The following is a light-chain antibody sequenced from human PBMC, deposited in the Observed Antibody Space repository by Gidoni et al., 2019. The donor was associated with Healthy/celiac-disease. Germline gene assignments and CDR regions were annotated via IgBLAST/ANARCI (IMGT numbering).Light chain of an antibody. V-gene: IGKV3-20*01. Sequence: DIVLTQSQGTLSLSPGERATLSCRASQSVSSSDLAWYQQKPGQAPRLLIYGASSRATGIPDRFSGSGSGTDFTLTISRLEPEDFAVYYCQQYGSSPWTFXQXTKVEIK. CDR3: QQYGSSPWT. CDR2: GAS. J-gene: IGKJ1*01. CDR1: QSVSSSD.